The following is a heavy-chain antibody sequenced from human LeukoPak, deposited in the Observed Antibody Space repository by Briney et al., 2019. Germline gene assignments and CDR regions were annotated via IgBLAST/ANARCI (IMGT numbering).Heavy chain of an antibody. J-gene: IGHJ6*02. CDR2: IYSGGST. CDR1: GFTVSSNY. CDR3: ARALYSSSRYYYYYYGMDV. V-gene: IGHV3-53*01. Sequence: PGGSLRLSCAASGFTVSSNYMSWVRQAPGKGLEWVSVIYSGGSTYYADSVKGRFTISRDNSKNTLYLQMNSLRAEDTAVYYCARALYSSSRYYYYYYGMDVWGQGTTVTVSS. D-gene: IGHD6-19*01.